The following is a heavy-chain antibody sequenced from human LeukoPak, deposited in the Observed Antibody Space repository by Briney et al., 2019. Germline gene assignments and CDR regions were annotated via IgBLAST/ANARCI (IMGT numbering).Heavy chain of an antibody. CDR3: ARHDIVVTVASRDNWFDP. Sequence: PSETLSLTCTVSGGSISSSTSYWGWIRQPPGKGLEWIGSGHYSGSTYYNPSLKRRVTIPVDTSKNQFSLRLSSVTAADTAVYYCARHDIVVTVASRDNWFDPWGQGILVTVSS. D-gene: IGHD2-15*01. CDR1: GGSISSSTSY. CDR2: GHYSGST. V-gene: IGHV4-39*01. J-gene: IGHJ5*02.